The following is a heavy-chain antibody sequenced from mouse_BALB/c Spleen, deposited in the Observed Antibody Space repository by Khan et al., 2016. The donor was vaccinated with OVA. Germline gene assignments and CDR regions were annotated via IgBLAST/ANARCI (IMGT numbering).Heavy chain of an antibody. J-gene: IGHJ3*01. Sequence: QVQLKQSGAELVRPGTSVKVSCKASGYSFTDYLIDWVKQRPGQGLEWIGVINPGSGDTHYNEKFTGKATLTADKSSSTAYMQRSSLTSDDSAIYFCARGGYGSLAYWGQGTLVTVSP. CDR3: ARGGYGSLAY. V-gene: IGHV1-54*01. D-gene: IGHD1-1*02. CDR2: INPGSGDT. CDR1: GYSFTDYL.